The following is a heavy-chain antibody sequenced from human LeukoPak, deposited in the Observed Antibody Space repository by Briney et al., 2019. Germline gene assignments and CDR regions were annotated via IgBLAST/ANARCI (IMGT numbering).Heavy chain of an antibody. CDR2: TKPDGSAE. Sequence: GGSLRLSCAASGFSFRNYWMGWVRQAPGKGLEWVTNTKPDGSAEYYADSVRGRFTASRDNANNLLYLQMNRLRAEDTAVYYCARDGGLHTNFDYWGQGTLLTVSS. J-gene: IGHJ4*02. CDR3: ARDGGLHTNFDY. CDR1: GFSFRNYW. D-gene: IGHD2-15*01. V-gene: IGHV3-7*01.